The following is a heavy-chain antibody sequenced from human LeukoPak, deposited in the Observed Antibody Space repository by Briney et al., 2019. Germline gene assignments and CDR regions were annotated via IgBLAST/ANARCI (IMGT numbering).Heavy chain of an antibody. D-gene: IGHD3-16*02. CDR1: GYTFSGYQ. CDR3: ARGAVSGTYRYLY. Sequence: ASVTVPCKASGYTFSGYQIHWVRQAPGQGLQWMGWINPNSGDTNYAQKFQGRVTMTSDTSISTAYMELSRLSSDDTAVYSCARGAVSGTYRYLYWGQGTLVTVSS. J-gene: IGHJ4*02. V-gene: IGHV1-2*02. CDR2: INPNSGDT.